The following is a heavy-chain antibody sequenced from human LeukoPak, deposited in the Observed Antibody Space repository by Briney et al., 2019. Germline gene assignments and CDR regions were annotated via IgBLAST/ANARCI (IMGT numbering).Heavy chain of an antibody. D-gene: IGHD3-9*01. Sequence: GASVKLSCKASGGTFSSYAISWVRQAPGQGLEWMGRIIPILGIANYAQKFQGRVTITADKSTSTAYMELSSLRSEDTAVYYCARYPNNFDWLFFDYWGQGTLVTVSS. CDR2: IIPILGIA. CDR1: GGTFSSYA. V-gene: IGHV1-69*04. CDR3: ARYPNNFDWLFFDY. J-gene: IGHJ4*02.